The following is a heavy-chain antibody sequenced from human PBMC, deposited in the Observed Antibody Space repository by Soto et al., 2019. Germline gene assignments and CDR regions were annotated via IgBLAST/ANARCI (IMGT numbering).Heavy chain of an antibody. J-gene: IGHJ4*02. V-gene: IGHV4-30-2*01. Sequence: PSETLSLTCTVSGGSISSGGYSWSWIRQPPGKGLEWIGYIYHSGSTYYNPSLKSRVTISVDRSKNQFSLRLSSVTAADTAVYYCARGEPVTTGSYYFDYWGQGTLVTVSS. D-gene: IGHD4-17*01. CDR2: IYHSGST. CDR1: GGSISSGGYS. CDR3: ARGEPVTTGSYYFDY.